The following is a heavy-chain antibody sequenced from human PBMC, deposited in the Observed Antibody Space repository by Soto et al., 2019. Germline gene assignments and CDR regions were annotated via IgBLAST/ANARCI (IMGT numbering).Heavy chain of an antibody. CDR1: GFTFSSYG. V-gene: IGHV3-30*18. J-gene: IGHJ4*02. D-gene: IGHD3-3*01. CDR3: AKDKAWSGNNYFDY. Sequence: PGGSLRLSCAASGFTFSSYGMHWVRQAPGKGLEWVAVISYDGSNKYYADSVKGRFTISRDNSKNTLYLQMNSLRAEDTAVYYCAKDKAWSGNNYFDYWGQGTLVTVSS. CDR2: ISYDGSNK.